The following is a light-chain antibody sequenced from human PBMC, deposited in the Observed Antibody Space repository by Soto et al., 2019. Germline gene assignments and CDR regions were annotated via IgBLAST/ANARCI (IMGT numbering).Light chain of an antibody. Sequence: EIVVTQSPSTLSLSPGERATLACRAIQSVSSYLAWYQHKLGQAPSLLIYDASNRATGIPARFSGSVSGTDFNLSISSIEPEDVAVYYCQQRSNWPPLPFGGGTPVAIK. CDR1: QSVSSY. CDR3: QQRSNWPPLP. CDR2: DAS. V-gene: IGKV3-11*01. J-gene: IGKJ4*01.